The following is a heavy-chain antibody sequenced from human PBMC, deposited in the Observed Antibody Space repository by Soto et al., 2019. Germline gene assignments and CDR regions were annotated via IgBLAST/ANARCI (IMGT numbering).Heavy chain of an antibody. V-gene: IGHV3-7*01. Sequence: GGSLRLSCAASGFTLRSYWMSWVRQAPGKGLEWVANIKQDGSEKYYVDSVKGRFTISRDNAKNSLYLQMNSLRAEDTAVYYCARDQYDILTGYSHDAFDIWGQGTMVTV. J-gene: IGHJ3*02. D-gene: IGHD3-9*01. CDR3: ARDQYDILTGYSHDAFDI. CDR1: GFTLRSYW. CDR2: IKQDGSEK.